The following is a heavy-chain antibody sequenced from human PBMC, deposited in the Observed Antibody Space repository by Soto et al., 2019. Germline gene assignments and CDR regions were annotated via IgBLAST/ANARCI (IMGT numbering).Heavy chain of an antibody. D-gene: IGHD2-15*01. CDR2: IYSGGST. CDR1: GFTVISNY. J-gene: IGHJ4*02. CDR3: ARDGYCSGGSCYSVPVFDY. Sequence: GGSLRLSCAASGFTVISNYMSWVLQAPGKGLEWVSVIYSGGSTYYADSVKGRFTISRDNSKNTLYLQMNSLRAEDTAVYYCARDGYCSGGSCYSVPVFDYWGQGTLVTVSS. V-gene: IGHV3-66*01.